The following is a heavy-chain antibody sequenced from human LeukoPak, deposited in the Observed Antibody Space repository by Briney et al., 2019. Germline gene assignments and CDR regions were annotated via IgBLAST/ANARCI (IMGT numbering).Heavy chain of an antibody. D-gene: IGHD2-2*01. J-gene: IGHJ5*02. CDR3: ARGLGVVVPAAIVFDP. Sequence: SETLSLTCSVSDAFISSYFWSWIRQPPGKGLEWIGEINHSGSTNYNPSLKSRVTISVDTSKNQFSLKLSSVTAADTAVYYCARGLGVVVPAAIVFDPWGQGTLVTVSS. CDR2: INHSGST. V-gene: IGHV4-34*01. CDR1: DAFISSYF.